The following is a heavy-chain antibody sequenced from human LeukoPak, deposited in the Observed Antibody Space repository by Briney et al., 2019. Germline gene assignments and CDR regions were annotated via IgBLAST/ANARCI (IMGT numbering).Heavy chain of an antibody. CDR2: ISYDGSNK. J-gene: IGHJ4*02. Sequence: GRSLRLSCAASGFTFSSYGMHWVRQAPGKGLEWVAVISYDGSNKYYADSVKGRFTISRDNSKNTLYLQMNSLRAEDTAVYYCARDQVEWLVLGFDYWGQGTLVTVSS. V-gene: IGHV3-30*03. CDR1: GFTFSSYG. D-gene: IGHD6-19*01. CDR3: ARDQVEWLVLGFDY.